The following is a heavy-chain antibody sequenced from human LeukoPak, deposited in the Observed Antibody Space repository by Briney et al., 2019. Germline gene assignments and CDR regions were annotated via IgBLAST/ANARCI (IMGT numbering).Heavy chain of an antibody. CDR1: GYSFTSYW. CDR3: ARMTLYDSSGYYYRNAFDI. CDR2: IYPGDSDT. D-gene: IGHD3-22*01. Sequence: GESLKISCKGSGYSFTSYWIGWVRQMPGKGLEWMGIIYPGDSDTRYSPSFQGQVTISADKSISTAYLQWSSLKASDTAMYYCARMTLYDSSGYYYRNAFDIWGQGTMVTVSS. V-gene: IGHV5-51*01. J-gene: IGHJ3*02.